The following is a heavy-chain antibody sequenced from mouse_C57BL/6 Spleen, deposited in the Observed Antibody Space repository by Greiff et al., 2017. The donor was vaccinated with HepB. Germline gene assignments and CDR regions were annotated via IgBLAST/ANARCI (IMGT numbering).Heavy chain of an antibody. J-gene: IGHJ1*03. CDR3: ASITTVSYWYFDV. D-gene: IGHD1-1*01. Sequence: VQLKESGAELVKPGASVKLSCTASGFNIKDYYMHWVKQRPEQGLEWIGRIDPEDGETKYAPKFQGKATITADTSSNTAYLHLSSLTSEDTAVYYCASITTVSYWYFDVWGTGTTVSVSS. CDR2: IDPEDGET. CDR1: GFNIKDYY. V-gene: IGHV14-2*01.